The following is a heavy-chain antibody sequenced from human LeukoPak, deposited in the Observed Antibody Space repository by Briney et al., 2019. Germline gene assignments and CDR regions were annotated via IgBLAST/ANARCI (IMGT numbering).Heavy chain of an antibody. CDR3: ARADIVTTLFDY. D-gene: IGHD5-12*01. Sequence: SVKVSCKASGGTFSSYAISWVRQAPGQGLEWMGGIIPIFGTANYAQKFQGRVTITADESTSTAYMELSSLRSDDTAVYYCARADIVTTLFDYWGQGTLVTVSS. V-gene: IGHV1-69*13. CDR2: IIPIFGTA. J-gene: IGHJ4*02. CDR1: GGTFSSYA.